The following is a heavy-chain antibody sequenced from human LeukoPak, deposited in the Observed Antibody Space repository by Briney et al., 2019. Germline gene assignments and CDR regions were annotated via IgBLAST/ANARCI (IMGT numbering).Heavy chain of an antibody. CDR2: ISATGGST. J-gene: IGHJ3*02. Sequence: GGSLRLSCAASGFTFSNYAMSWVRQAPGKGLEWVSAISATGGSTYYVDSVKAWFTISRDNSKNTLYLQMNSLRAEDTAVYYCAKGPRTAPDDAFDIWGQGTMVTVSS. D-gene: IGHD2-21*02. CDR1: GFTFSNYA. V-gene: IGHV3-23*01. CDR3: AKGPRTAPDDAFDI.